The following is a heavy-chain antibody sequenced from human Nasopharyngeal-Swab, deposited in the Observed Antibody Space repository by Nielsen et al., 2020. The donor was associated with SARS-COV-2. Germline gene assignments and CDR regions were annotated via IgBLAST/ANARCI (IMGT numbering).Heavy chain of an antibody. CDR2: ISPSGGQT. V-gene: IGHV1-46*01. CDR1: GYTFRIYY. J-gene: IGHJ3*02. D-gene: IGHD2-2*01. Sequence: ASVKVSCKASGYTFRIYYMHWVRQAPGQGLEWMGLISPSGGQTTYAQKFQGRVTMTRDTSTSTVYMELSSLRSEDTAVYYCARDLDPATAGALDIWGQGTIVTVSS. CDR3: ARDLDPATAGALDI.